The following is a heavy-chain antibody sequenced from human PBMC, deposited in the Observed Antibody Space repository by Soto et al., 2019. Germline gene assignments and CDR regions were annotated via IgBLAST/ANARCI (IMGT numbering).Heavy chain of an antibody. Sequence: EVQLLESGGGLVQPGGSLRLSCAASGFTFSSYAMSWVRQAPGKGLEWVSAISGSGGSTYYADSVKGRFTISRDNAKNSLYLQMNSLRAEDTAVYYCARENIAARPDDYYYYGMDVWGQGTTVTVSS. CDR2: ISGSGGST. CDR3: ARENIAARPDDYYYYGMDV. V-gene: IGHV3-23*01. D-gene: IGHD6-6*01. CDR1: GFTFSSYA. J-gene: IGHJ6*02.